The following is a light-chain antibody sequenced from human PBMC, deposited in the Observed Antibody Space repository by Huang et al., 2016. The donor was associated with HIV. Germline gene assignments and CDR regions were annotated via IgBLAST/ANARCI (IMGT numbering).Light chain of an antibody. J-gene: IGKJ3*01. Sequence: DIVMTQSPDFLAVSLGERATTSCKSSHSLLNSPNRKNYLACYQQNPGQPPKLLIYWASVGVSSVPYRFFGSGAGTAFTLTIANLQADDVAVYFCQQYFFSPLTFGPGTKVDI. V-gene: IGKV4-1*01. CDR1: HSLLNSPNRKNY. CDR3: QQYFFSPLT. CDR2: WAS.